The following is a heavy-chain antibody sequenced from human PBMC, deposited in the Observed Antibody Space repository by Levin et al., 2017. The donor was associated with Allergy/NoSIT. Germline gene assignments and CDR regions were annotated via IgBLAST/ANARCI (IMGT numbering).Heavy chain of an antibody. CDR2: ISYDGSNK. CDR1: GFTFSSYG. J-gene: IGHJ4*02. Sequence: GGSLRLSCAASGFTFSSYGMHWVRQAPGKGLEWVAVISYDGSNKHYADSVKGRFTISRDNSRNTLYLQLNSLTAEDTAVFYCARDWASGYYDRFDYWGQGTLVTVSS. V-gene: IGHV3-30*03. CDR3: ARDWASGYYDRFDY. D-gene: IGHD3-22*01.